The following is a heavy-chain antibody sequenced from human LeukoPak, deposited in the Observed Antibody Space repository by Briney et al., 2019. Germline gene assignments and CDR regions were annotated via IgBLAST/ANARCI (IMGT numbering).Heavy chain of an antibody. CDR1: GFTFSSYW. D-gene: IGHD3-10*01. J-gene: IGHJ3*02. CDR2: IKQDGSEK. V-gene: IGHV3-7*01. Sequence: GGSLRLSCAASGFTFSSYWMSWVRQAPGKGLEWVANIKQDGSEKYYVDSVKGRFTISRDNAKNSLYLQMNSLRAEDTAVYYCAREMVRGVITAESDAFDIWGQGTMVTVSS. CDR3: AREMVRGVITAESDAFDI.